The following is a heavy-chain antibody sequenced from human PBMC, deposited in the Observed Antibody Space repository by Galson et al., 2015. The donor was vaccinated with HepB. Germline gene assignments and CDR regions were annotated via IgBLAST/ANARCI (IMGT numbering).Heavy chain of an antibody. CDR2: IWRDGSNK. CDR3: AKCSGSNWFVPHHFDS. CDR1: GFRFSSYG. V-gene: IGHV3-33*06. J-gene: IGHJ4*02. Sequence: SLRLSCAASGFRFSSYGLHWVRQAPGKGLEWLSVIWRDGSNKYYADSVKGRFTISRDNSKNTVYLQMRSLRADDTAIYYCAKCSGSNWFVPHHFDSWGQGTLVTVSS. D-gene: IGHD6-13*01.